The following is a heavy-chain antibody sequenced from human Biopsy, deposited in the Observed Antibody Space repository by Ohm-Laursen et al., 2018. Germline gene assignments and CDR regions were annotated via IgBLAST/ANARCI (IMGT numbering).Heavy chain of an antibody. J-gene: IGHJ4*02. CDR3: GNEVHGRDY. CDR1: GKTFSDYQ. Sequence: GTLSLTCAVFGKTFSDYQWSWIRQPPGRGLEWIGQINQAGTTNYNPSLKSRVSISADASKYEFSLRLTSVTAADTAVYLCGNEVHGRDYWGLGAQVTVSS. D-gene: IGHD2-15*01. V-gene: IGHV4-34*08. CDR2: INQAGTT.